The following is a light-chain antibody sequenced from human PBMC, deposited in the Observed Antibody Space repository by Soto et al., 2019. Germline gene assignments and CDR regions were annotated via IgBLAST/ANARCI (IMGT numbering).Light chain of an antibody. J-gene: IGLJ1*01. CDR3: CSYPGTFYS. Sequence: QCALTQPASVSGSPGQSITISCTGTSSDVGSYDAVSWYQHHPGKVPKLMIYEVNKRPSGVSYRFSGSKSGNTASLTISGLQAEDKAYYNCCSYPGTFYSFGSGTEVPLL. CDR1: SSDVGSYDA. V-gene: IGLV2-23*02. CDR2: EVN.